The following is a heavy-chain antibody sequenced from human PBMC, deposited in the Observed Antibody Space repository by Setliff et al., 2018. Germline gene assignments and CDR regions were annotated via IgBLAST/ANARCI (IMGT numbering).Heavy chain of an antibody. Sequence: ASVKVSCKAFGYTFAKSGTSWVRQAPGQGLGWMGWISGYNGYTVYAQKLQGRVTLNTDTSTGTAYMEVRSLRSYDTAQYYCVRDRAAIVVGPPTAAFDIWGQGTRVTVSS. D-gene: IGHD2-2*01. CDR1: GYTFAKSG. CDR2: ISGYNGYT. J-gene: IGHJ3*02. V-gene: IGHV1-18*01. CDR3: VRDRAAIVVGPPTAAFDI.